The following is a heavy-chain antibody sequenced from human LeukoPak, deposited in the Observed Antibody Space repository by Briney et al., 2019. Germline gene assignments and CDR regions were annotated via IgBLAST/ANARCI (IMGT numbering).Heavy chain of an antibody. Sequence: KPSETLSLTCTVSGVSISSYYWSWIRQPPGKGLEWIGYIYYSGSTNYNPSLKSRVTISVDTSKKQFSLKLSSVTAADTAVYYCARVSSSWYQDWYFDLWGRGTLVTVSS. D-gene: IGHD6-13*01. CDR2: IYYSGST. J-gene: IGHJ2*01. CDR1: GVSISSYY. CDR3: ARVSSSWYQDWYFDL. V-gene: IGHV4-59*12.